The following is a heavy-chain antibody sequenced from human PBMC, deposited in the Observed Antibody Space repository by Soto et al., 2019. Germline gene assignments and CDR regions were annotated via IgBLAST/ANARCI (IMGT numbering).Heavy chain of an antibody. V-gene: IGHV3-7*01. Sequence: PGGSLRLSCAASGFSFSSYWMSWVRQAPGKGLEWVANIKEHGSEKYYVDSVKGRFTISRDNANNSLYLQMNSLRAEDTAVYYCARAPTYYDFWSGYKLLDFWGKGTTVTVSS. CDR3: ARAPTYYDFWSGYKLLDF. CDR1: GFSFSSYW. J-gene: IGHJ6*04. D-gene: IGHD3-3*01. CDR2: IKEHGSEK.